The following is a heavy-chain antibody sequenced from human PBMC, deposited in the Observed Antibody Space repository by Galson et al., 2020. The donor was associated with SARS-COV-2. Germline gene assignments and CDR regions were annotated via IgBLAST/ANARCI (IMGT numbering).Heavy chain of an antibody. CDR3: ARDCTLPTNAYSGFDR. Sequence: GESLKISCAASGFTFSSYAMHWVRQAPGKGLEWVAIISYDGTKKYDADSVKGRFTISRDNSKNTLYLQMNSLRTEDTAVYYCARDCTLPTNAYSGFDRWRRGNLVTVSS. J-gene: IGHJ2*01. CDR1: GFTFSSYA. CDR2: ISYDGTKK. D-gene: IGHD4-4*01. V-gene: IGHV3-30-3*01.